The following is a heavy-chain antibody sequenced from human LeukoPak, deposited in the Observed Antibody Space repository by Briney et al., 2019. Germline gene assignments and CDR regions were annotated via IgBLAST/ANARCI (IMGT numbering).Heavy chain of an antibody. CDR1: GASISYYY. CDR2: FYPSGST. Sequence: SETLSLTCTVSGASISYYYWSWIRQPAGKGLEWIGRFYPSGSTNYNPSLKSRVTMSVDTSKNQFSLKLSSVTAADTAVYYCATERDLKNWFDPWGQGTLVTVSS. V-gene: IGHV4-4*07. CDR3: ATERDLKNWFDP. D-gene: IGHD3/OR15-3a*01. J-gene: IGHJ5*02.